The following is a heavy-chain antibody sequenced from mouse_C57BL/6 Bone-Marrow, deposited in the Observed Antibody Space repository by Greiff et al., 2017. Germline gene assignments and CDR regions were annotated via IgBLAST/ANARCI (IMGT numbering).Heavy chain of an antibody. V-gene: IGHV1-80*01. CDR3: ARWGY. CDR2: IYPGDGDT. J-gene: IGHJ2*01. CDR1: GYAFSSYW. Sequence: QVQLQQSGAELVKPGASVKISCKASGYAFSSYWMNWVKQRPGKGLEWIGQIYPGDGDTNYNGKFKGKATLTADNSSSTAYMQLRGLTSWDCTVNFCARWGYWGQGTTLTVSS.